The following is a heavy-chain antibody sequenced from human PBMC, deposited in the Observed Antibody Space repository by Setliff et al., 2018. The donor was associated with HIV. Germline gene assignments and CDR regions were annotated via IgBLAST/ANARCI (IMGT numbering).Heavy chain of an antibody. V-gene: IGHV1-8*01. Sequence: GASVKVSCKASGYTFTNYDINWVRQATGQGLEWMGWMNPNSGNTGYAQKFQGRVTMTRNTSISTAYLELSSLRSEDTAIYYCARDPYGYCTTTTCYVPGYWGQGTLVTVSS. J-gene: IGHJ4*02. D-gene: IGHD2-2*03. CDR3: ARDPYGYCTTTTCYVPGY. CDR2: MNPNSGNT. CDR1: GYTFTNYD.